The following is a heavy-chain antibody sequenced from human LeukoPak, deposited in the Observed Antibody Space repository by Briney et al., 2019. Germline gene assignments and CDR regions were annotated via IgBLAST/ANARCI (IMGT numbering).Heavy chain of an antibody. D-gene: IGHD3-10*01. CDR1: GYTFTSYD. Sequence: ASVKVSCKASGYTFTSYDINWVRQATGQGLEWMGWMNPNSGNTGYAQKFQGRVTMTRDTSISTAYMELSRLRSDDTAVYYCARDRMVRGVIIPPPVTNMDVWGKGTTVTISS. CDR3: ARDRMVRGVIIPPPVTNMDV. CDR2: MNPNSGNT. J-gene: IGHJ6*03. V-gene: IGHV1-8*01.